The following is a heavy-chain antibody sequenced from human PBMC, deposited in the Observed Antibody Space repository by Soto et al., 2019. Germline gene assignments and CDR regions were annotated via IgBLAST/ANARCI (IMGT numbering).Heavy chain of an antibody. J-gene: IGHJ4*02. Sequence: SQTLSLTCAICGDSVSSNGATWNWIRQSPSRGLEWLGRAYYRSRWLYDYATSVRGRITINPDTSRNQFSLQLNSVTPEDTAVYYCARDPPDFNSGFDYWGQGTPVTVSS. CDR1: GDSVSSNGAT. CDR2: AYYRSRWLY. CDR3: ARDPPDFNSGFDY. D-gene: IGHD2-15*01. V-gene: IGHV6-1*01.